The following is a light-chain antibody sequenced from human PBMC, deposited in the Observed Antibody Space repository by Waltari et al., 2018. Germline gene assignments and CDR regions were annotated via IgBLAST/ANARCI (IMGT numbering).Light chain of an antibody. Sequence: QSLLTQPPSVSEAPGQRVTISCSGSRANIGNNVLNRYQQLPGKPPKLLIYYDDLLPSGVSDRFSGSKSGTSASLAISGLQSEDEADYYCAAWDDSLNGVVFGGGTKLTVL. J-gene: IGLJ3*02. CDR3: AAWDDSLNGVV. CDR1: RANIGNNV. CDR2: YDD. V-gene: IGLV1-36*01.